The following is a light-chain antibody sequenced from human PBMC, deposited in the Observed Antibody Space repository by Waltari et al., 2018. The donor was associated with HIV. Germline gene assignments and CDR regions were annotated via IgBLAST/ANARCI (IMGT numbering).Light chain of an antibody. V-gene: IGLV3-21*04. CDR1: NIGDNS. Sequence: YALTQPPSASVAPGRTARIPCARNNIGDNSVTRYHQKPGQAPILVIYYDTDRPSGIPERFSGSNSGNTASLIISRVEAGDEADYYCQVWDTTTDQYVFGTGTKVTV. J-gene: IGLJ1*01. CDR2: YDT. CDR3: QVWDTTTDQYV.